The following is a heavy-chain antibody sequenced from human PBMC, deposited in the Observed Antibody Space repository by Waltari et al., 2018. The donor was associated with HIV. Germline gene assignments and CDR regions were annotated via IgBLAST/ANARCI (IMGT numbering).Heavy chain of an antibody. CDR1: GYTFTAYS. D-gene: IGHD2-2*01. CDR2: INCGHGGT. Sequence: QVQLVQSGAAVTRPGASVKVSCKTSGYTFTAYSIHWVRQAPGQRREGMGWINCGHGGTRYSQRLQGRLSISRDTAANTAYMDLSSLKSEDTAVYYCARDYCSDTNCFDSFDYWGQGTLVTVSS. V-gene: IGHV1-3*01. J-gene: IGHJ4*02. CDR3: ARDYCSDTNCFDSFDY.